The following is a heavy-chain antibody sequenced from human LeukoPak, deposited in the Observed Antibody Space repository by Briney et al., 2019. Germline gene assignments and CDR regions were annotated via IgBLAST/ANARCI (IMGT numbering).Heavy chain of an antibody. V-gene: IGHV1-69*04. J-gene: IGHJ4*02. D-gene: IGHD3-22*01. CDR2: IIPIFGIA. CDR1: GGTFSSYA. CDR3: ARGREEDSSGYYYGFDY. Sequence: SVKVSCKASGGTFSSYAISWVRQAPGQGLEWMGRIIPIFGIANYAQKFQGRVTITADKSTSTAYMELSSLRPEDTAVYYCARGREEDSSGYYYGFDYWGQGTLVTVSS.